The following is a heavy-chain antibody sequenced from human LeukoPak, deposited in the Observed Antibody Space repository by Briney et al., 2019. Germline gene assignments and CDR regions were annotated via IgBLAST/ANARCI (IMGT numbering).Heavy chain of an antibody. CDR3: ASNYGSGSYDYLDY. CDR2: ISDDGRNK. CDR1: GFTFSSYA. Sequence: GRSLRLSCAGSGFTFSSYALHWVRQAPGKGLEWVAVISDDGRNKYYADSVKGRFTISRDNSKNTLYLQMNSLRNEDTAVYYCASNYGSGSYDYLDYWGQGTLVTVSS. V-gene: IGHV3-30*04. D-gene: IGHD3-10*01. J-gene: IGHJ4*02.